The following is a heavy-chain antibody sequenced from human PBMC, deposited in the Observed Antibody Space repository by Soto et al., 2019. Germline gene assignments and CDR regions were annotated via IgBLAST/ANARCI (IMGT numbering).Heavy chain of an antibody. CDR3: ARGNVLRFLYWFDP. CDR2: IYHSGST. D-gene: IGHD3-3*01. Sequence: SETLSLTCAVSGGSISSGGYSWSWIRQPPGKGLEWIGYIYHSGSTYYNPSLKSRVTISVDRSKNQFSLKLSSVTAADTAVYYCARGNVLRFLYWFDPWGQGTLVTVSS. J-gene: IGHJ5*02. V-gene: IGHV4-30-2*01. CDR1: GGSISSGGYS.